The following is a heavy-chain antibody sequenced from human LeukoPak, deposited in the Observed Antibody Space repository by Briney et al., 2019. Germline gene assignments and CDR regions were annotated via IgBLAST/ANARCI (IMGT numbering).Heavy chain of an antibody. J-gene: IGHJ4*02. CDR2: VTGGGDTT. CDR3: AKMQGYFDY. Sequence: GGSLRLSCAASGFTFSSYGMSWVRQAPGKGLEWVSSVTGGGDTTYYADSVRGRFTISRDNSKNTLYLQMNSLRAEDTAVYYCAKMQGYFDYWGQGTLVTVSS. V-gene: IGHV3-23*01. CDR1: GFTFSSYG.